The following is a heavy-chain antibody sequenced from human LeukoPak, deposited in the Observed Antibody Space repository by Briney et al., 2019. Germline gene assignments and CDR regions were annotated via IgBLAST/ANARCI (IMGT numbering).Heavy chain of an antibody. CDR1: GGTFNSYA. D-gene: IGHD3-22*01. CDR3: AREGTYYDSSGYYF. CDR2: IIPIFGTA. V-gene: IGHV1-69*13. J-gene: IGHJ4*02. Sequence: SVKVSCKASGGTFNSYAISWVRQAPGQGLEWMGGIIPIFGTANYAQKFQGRVTITADESTSTAYMELSSLRSEDTAVYYCAREGTYYDSSGYYFWGQGTLVTVSS.